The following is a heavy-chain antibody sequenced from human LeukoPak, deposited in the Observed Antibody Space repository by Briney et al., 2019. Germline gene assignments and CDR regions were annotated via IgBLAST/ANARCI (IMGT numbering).Heavy chain of an antibody. Sequence: GGSLRLSCAASGFTFSSYAMSWVRQAPGKGLEWVASIRQVGGEKSYVDSVKGRFTISRDNTKNSLYLQMSSLRAEDTAVYYCARDGTAPGLYFALWGQGTLVTVSS. CDR3: ARDGTAPGLYFAL. D-gene: IGHD6-13*01. J-gene: IGHJ4*01. V-gene: IGHV3-7*01. CDR1: GFTFSSYA. CDR2: IRQVGGEK.